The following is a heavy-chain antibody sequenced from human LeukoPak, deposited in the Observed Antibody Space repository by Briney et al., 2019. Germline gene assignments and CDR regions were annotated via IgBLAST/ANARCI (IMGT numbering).Heavy chain of an antibody. CDR3: ASGTTDIVVVPATLRNYYFDY. CDR1: GGTFSSYE. V-gene: IGHV1-69*06. D-gene: IGHD2-2*01. J-gene: IGHJ4*02. Sequence: SVKVSCKASGGTFSSYEISWVRQAPGQGRELMGGIIPIFVTAKYAQNFQGRVTITEDKSTSTAYRELSSLRSEDTAVYYCASGTTDIVVVPATLRNYYFDYWGQGTLVTVSS. CDR2: IIPIFVTA.